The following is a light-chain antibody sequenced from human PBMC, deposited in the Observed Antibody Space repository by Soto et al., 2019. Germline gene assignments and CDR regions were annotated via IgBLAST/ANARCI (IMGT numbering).Light chain of an antibody. Sequence: IVMTQSPATLSVSPGERATLSCRASQRVSSNLAWYQQKPGQAPRLLIYGASTRATGIPARFSGSGSGTELTLTISSLQSEDFAVYYCQQYNNWPLLTFGGGTKVEIK. CDR1: QRVSSN. CDR2: GAS. CDR3: QQYNNWPLLT. V-gene: IGKV3-15*01. J-gene: IGKJ4*01.